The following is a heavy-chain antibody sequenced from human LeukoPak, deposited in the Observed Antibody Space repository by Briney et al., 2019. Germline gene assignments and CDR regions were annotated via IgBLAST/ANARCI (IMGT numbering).Heavy chain of an antibody. V-gene: IGHV4-34*01. CDR2: INHSGST. Sequence: PGGSLRLSCAASGFTFSRHWMSWVRQPPGKGLEWIGEINHSGSTNYNPSLKSRVTISVDTSKNQFSLKLSSVTAADTAVYYCARGRCGWFDPWGQGTLVTVSS. D-gene: IGHD2-21*01. J-gene: IGHJ5*02. CDR3: ARGRCGWFDP. CDR1: GFTFSRHW.